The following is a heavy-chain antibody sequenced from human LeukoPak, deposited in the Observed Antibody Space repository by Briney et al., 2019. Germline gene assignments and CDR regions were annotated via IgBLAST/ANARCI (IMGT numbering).Heavy chain of an antibody. CDR3: ARDRYWLVHAFDI. V-gene: IGHV3-33*01. CDR2: IWYDGSNK. J-gene: IGHJ3*02. D-gene: IGHD6-19*01. Sequence: PGRSLRLSCAASGFAFSSYGMHWVRQAPGKGLEWVAVIWYDGSNKYYADSVKGRFTISRDNSKNTLYLQMNSLRAEDTAVYYCARDRYWLVHAFDIWGQGTMVTVSS. CDR1: GFAFSSYG.